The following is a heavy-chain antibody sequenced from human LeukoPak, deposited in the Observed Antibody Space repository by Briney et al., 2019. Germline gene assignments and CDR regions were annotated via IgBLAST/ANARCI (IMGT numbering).Heavy chain of an antibody. Sequence: SETLSLTCTVSGGSISSSSYYWGWIRQPPGKGPEWIGSIYYSGSTYYNPSLKSRVTISVDTSKNQFSLKLSSVTAADTAVYYCARHDRFVVVTAIDYWGQGTLVTVSS. D-gene: IGHD2-21*02. J-gene: IGHJ4*02. V-gene: IGHV4-39*01. CDR2: IYYSGST. CDR1: GGSISSSSYY. CDR3: ARHDRFVVVTAIDY.